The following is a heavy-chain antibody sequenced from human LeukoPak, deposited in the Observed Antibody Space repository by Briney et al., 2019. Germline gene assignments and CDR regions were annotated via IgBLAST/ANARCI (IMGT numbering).Heavy chain of an antibody. CDR3: ARDGGDSSGYYYYYYYMDV. CDR1: GYTFTSYY. V-gene: IGHV1-46*01. D-gene: IGHD3-22*01. J-gene: IGHJ6*03. Sequence: ASVTVSFKASGYTFTSYYMHWVRQAPGQGLEWMGIINPSGGSTSYEQKFQGRVTMTRDMSTSTVYMELSSLRSEDTAVYYCARDGGDSSGYYYYYYYMDVWGKGTTVTVSS. CDR2: INPSGGST.